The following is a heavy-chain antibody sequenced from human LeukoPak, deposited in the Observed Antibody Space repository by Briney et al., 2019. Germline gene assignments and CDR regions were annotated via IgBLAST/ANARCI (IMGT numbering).Heavy chain of an antibody. J-gene: IGHJ3*02. D-gene: IGHD5-24*01. Sequence: ASVKVSCKASGYTFISYYIHWVRQAPGQGLEWMGVINPSGGSASYAQKFQGRVTMTRDTSTSTVYMELSSLRSEDTAVYYCARDDGSDDAFDIWGQGTMVTVSS. V-gene: IGHV1-46*01. CDR1: GYTFISYY. CDR3: ARDDGSDDAFDI. CDR2: INPSGGSA.